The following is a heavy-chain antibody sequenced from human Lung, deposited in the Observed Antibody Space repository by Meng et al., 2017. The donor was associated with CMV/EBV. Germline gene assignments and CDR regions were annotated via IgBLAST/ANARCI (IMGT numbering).Heavy chain of an antibody. Sequence: GGSLRLXCAASGFTFSSYEMNWVRQAPGKGLEWVSYISSSGSTIYYADSVKGRFTISRDNAKNSLYLQMNSLRAEDTAVYYCARDRSVYYDTWRDDAFDIWXQEKXVT. CDR2: ISSSGSTI. CDR1: GFTFSSYE. D-gene: IGHD3-22*01. J-gene: IGHJ3*02. V-gene: IGHV3-48*03. CDR3: ARDRSVYYDTWRDDAFDI.